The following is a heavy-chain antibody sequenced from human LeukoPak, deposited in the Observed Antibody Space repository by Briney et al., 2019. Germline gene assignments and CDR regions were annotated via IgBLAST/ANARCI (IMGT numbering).Heavy chain of an antibody. CDR3: ARALLVSTTYTYNWFGP. Sequence: SETLSLTCTVSGGSLSSSNYHWGWIRQPPEKGLEWIGSIYYSGNTYYNPSLKSRVTISVDTSKNQFSLKLSSVTAADTAVYYCARALLVSTTYTYNWFGPWGQGTLVTVSS. V-gene: IGHV4-39*07. J-gene: IGHJ5*02. CDR2: IYYSGNT. CDR1: GGSLSSSNYH. D-gene: IGHD2-8*01.